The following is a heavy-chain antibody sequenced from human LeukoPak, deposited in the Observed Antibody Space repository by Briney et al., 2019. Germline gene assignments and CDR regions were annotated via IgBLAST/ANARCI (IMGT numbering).Heavy chain of an antibody. V-gene: IGHV3-48*02. CDR3: AKDTGGSYYDAFDI. J-gene: IGHJ3*02. Sequence: GGSLRLSCAASGCTFSSYSMNWVRQAPGKGLEWVSYISTSSSTIYYADSVKGRFTISRDNAKNSLYLQMNSLRDEDTAVYYCAKDTGGSYYDAFDIWGQGIMVSVSS. CDR2: ISTSSSTI. CDR1: GCTFSSYS. D-gene: IGHD1-26*01.